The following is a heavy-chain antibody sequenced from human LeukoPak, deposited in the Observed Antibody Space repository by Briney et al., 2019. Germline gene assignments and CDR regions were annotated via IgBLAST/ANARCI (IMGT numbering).Heavy chain of an antibody. D-gene: IGHD1-26*01. CDR3: ARDLSFGSLDF. CDR2: IWYDRTRE. Sequence: GGSLRLSCAASGFTLSSHGMHWVRQAPGKGLEWVPLIWYDRTRENYADSVTGRFTISRDLSKNTLSLQMNSLRVEDTAVFYCARDLSFGSLDFRGQGTLVTVSS. CDR1: GFTLSSHG. J-gene: IGHJ4*02. V-gene: IGHV3-33*01.